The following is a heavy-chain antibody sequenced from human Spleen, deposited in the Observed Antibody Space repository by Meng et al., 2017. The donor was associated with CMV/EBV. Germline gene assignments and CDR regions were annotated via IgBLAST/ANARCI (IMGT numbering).Heavy chain of an antibody. CDR2: INPNSGGT. J-gene: IGHJ4*02. Sequence: QVQLVQAGAEVEKPGASVKVSCKASGYSFSAYYIHWVRQAPGQGLEWMGRINPNSGGTNYGQNFQGRVTMTRDTSINTAYMELSRLTSDDTAVYYCTRDPGGLDYWGQGTLVTVSS. V-gene: IGHV1-2*06. CDR3: TRDPGGLDY. CDR1: GYSFSAYY. D-gene: IGHD3-16*01.